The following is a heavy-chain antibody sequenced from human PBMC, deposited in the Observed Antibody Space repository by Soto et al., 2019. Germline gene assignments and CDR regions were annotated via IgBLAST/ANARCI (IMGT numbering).Heavy chain of an antibody. V-gene: IGHV4-61*01. J-gene: IGHJ5*02. CDR2: GYYTGST. Sequence: SETLSLTCSVSGDSVGSSTYYWTWIRQPPGKGLEWIGYGYYTGSTNYNPSLRGRVTISVDMSKNQVSLKLRSVTVADTAVYFCARTHYCIGGSCSFGWFDPWGQGTLVTVSS. D-gene: IGHD2-15*01. CDR3: ARTHYCIGGSCSFGWFDP. CDR1: GDSVGSSTYY.